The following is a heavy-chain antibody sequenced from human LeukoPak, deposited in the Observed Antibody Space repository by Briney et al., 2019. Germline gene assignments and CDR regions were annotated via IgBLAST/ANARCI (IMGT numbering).Heavy chain of an antibody. V-gene: IGHV3-33*01. J-gene: IGHJ4*02. CDR3: ARGPGYYDILTGYSQYYFDY. D-gene: IGHD3-9*01. CDR2: IWYDGSNK. CDR1: GFTYSSYG. Sequence: EPAGSLRLSCAASGFTYSSYGMHWVRQAPGKRLNWVAVIWYDGSNKYYADSVKGRFTISRDNSKNTLYLQMNGLRAEDTAVYYCARGPGYYDILTGYSQYYFDYWGQGTLVTVSS.